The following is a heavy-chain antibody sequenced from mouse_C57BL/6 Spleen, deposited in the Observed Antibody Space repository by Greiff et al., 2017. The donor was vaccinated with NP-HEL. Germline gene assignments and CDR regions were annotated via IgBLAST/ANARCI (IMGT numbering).Heavy chain of an antibody. V-gene: IGHV1-18*01. CDR2: INPNNGGT. J-gene: IGHJ2*01. Sequence: EVKLVESGPELVKPGASVKIPCKASGYTFTDYNMDWVKQSHGKSLEWIGDINPNNGGTIYNQKFKGKATLTVDKSSSTAYMELRSLPSEDTAVYYCARDSSAYFDYWGQGTTLTVSS. CDR1: GYTFTDYN. D-gene: IGHD3-2*02. CDR3: ARDSSAYFDY.